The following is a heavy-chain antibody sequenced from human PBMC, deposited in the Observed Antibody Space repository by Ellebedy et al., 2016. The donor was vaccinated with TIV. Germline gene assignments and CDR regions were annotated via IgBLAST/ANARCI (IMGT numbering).Heavy chain of an antibody. Sequence: ASVKVSCXASGYTFTSYAMHWVRQAPGQRLEWMGWINAGNGNTKYSQKFQGRVTITRDTSASTAYMELSSLRSEDTAVYYCASPPLDVDYYYYYGMDVWGQGTTVTVSS. J-gene: IGHJ6*02. CDR3: ASPPLDVDYYYYYGMDV. CDR1: GYTFTSYA. V-gene: IGHV1-3*01. CDR2: INAGNGNT. D-gene: IGHD3-3*02.